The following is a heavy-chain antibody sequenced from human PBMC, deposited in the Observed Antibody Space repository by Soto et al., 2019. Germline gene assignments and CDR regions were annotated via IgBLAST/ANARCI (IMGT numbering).Heavy chain of an antibody. D-gene: IGHD3-3*01. V-gene: IGHV3-23*01. Sequence: GGSLRLSCAASGFTFSSYAMSWVRQAPGKGLEWVSAISGSGGSTYYADSVKGRFTISRDNSKNTLYLQMNSLRAEDTAVYYCAKVPGYDFWSGSNLYYYYYMDVWGKGTTVTVSS. J-gene: IGHJ6*03. CDR3: AKVPGYDFWSGSNLYYYYYMDV. CDR1: GFTFSSYA. CDR2: ISGSGGST.